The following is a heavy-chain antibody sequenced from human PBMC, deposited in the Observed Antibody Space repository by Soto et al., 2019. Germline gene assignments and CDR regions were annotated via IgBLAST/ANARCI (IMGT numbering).Heavy chain of an antibody. J-gene: IGHJ4*02. D-gene: IGHD2-15*01. CDR1: GFPFSNHA. CDR3: AKRQGTGLAAKNFDF. CDR2: ISDGGDLI. V-gene: IGHV3-23*01. Sequence: GGSLRLSCAASGFPFSNHAMSWVRQAPGKGLEWVSGISDGGDLIHYADSVKGRFSMSRDNSENMLNLQMTNLRAEDTAIYFCAKRQGTGLAAKNFDFWGQGTLVTVSS.